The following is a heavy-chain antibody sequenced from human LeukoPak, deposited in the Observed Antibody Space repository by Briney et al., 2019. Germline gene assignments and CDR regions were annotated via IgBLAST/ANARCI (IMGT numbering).Heavy chain of an antibody. J-gene: IGHJ4*02. CDR2: ITSGGVP. V-gene: IGHV3-23*01. Sequence: GGSLRLSCAASGFTFSNYAVMWVRQAPGQGLEWVSAITSGGVPRYADSVKGRFTISRDNSKNTLYLQMNSLRAEDTAQYFYAAKVGGEYIGKSEFWGQGTVVTVSS. CDR1: GFTFSNYA. D-gene: IGHD4-17*01. CDR3: AAKVGGEYIGKSEF.